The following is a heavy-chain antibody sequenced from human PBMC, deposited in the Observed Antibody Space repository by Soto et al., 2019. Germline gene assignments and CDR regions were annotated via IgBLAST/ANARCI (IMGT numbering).Heavy chain of an antibody. Sequence: SETLPLTSTVSGGSISRGGYYWRWIRKHPGQGLERIGYIYYSGSTYYNPSLKSRVTISVDTSRNQFSLKLSSVTAAETAGSYCARRSMVRGVMFGCCGRGTRGTVSS. CDR3: ARRSMVRGVMFGC. CDR2: IYYSGST. CDR1: GGSISRGGYY. D-gene: IGHD3-10*01. V-gene: IGHV4-31*03. J-gene: IGHJ4*02.